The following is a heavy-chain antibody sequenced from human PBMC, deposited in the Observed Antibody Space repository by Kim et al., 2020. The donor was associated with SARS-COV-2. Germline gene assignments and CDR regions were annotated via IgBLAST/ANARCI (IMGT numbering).Heavy chain of an antibody. Sequence: GGSLRLSCSASGFTFSSYAMHWVRQAPGKGLEYVSAISSNGGSKYYADSVKGRFTISRDNSKNTLYLQMSSLRAEDTAVYYCVKKQGITIFGVVIMDDYYYGMDVWGQGTTVTVSS. CDR1: GFTFSSYA. J-gene: IGHJ6*02. CDR2: ISSNGGSK. CDR3: VKKQGITIFGVVIMDDYYYGMDV. D-gene: IGHD3-3*01. V-gene: IGHV3-64D*06.